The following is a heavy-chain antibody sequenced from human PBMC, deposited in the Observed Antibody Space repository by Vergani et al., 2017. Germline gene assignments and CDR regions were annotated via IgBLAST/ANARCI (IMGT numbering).Heavy chain of an antibody. J-gene: IGHJ4*02. CDR3: ARLYCSSTSCYKGGSRGNRFDY. Sequence: QVQLVQSGAEVKKPGSSVKVSCKASGYTFTSYGISWVRQAPGQGLEWMGWINPNSGGTNYAQKFQGRVTMTRDTSISTAYMELSRLRSDDTAVYYCARLYCSSTSCYKGGSRGNRFDYWGQGTLVTVSS. CDR2: INPNSGGT. V-gene: IGHV1-2*02. CDR1: GYTFTSYG. D-gene: IGHD2-2*02.